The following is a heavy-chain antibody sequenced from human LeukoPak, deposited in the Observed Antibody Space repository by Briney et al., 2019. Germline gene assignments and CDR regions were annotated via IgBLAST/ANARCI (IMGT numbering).Heavy chain of an antibody. CDR2: INHSGST. D-gene: IGHD2-2*03. CDR1: GGSFSGYY. Sequence: SETLSLTCAVYGGSFSGYYWSWIRQPPGKGLEWIGEINHSGSTNYNPSLKSRVTISVDTSKNQFSLKLSSVTAADTAVYYCARMDGAFDIWGQGTMVTVSS. V-gene: IGHV4-34*01. CDR3: ARMDGAFDI. J-gene: IGHJ3*02.